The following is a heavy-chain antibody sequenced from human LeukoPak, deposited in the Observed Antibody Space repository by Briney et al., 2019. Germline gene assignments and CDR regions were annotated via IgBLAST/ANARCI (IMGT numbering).Heavy chain of an antibody. D-gene: IGHD2-15*01. Sequence: GGSLRLSCAASGFTFSSYAMSWVRQAPGKGLEWVSAISGSGGSTYYADSVKGRFTISRDNSKNTLHLQMNSLRAEDTAVYYCAKVGIVVVEAATPYFDYWGQGTLVTVSS. V-gene: IGHV3-23*01. CDR3: AKVGIVVVEAATPYFDY. CDR1: GFTFSSYA. J-gene: IGHJ4*02. CDR2: ISGSGGST.